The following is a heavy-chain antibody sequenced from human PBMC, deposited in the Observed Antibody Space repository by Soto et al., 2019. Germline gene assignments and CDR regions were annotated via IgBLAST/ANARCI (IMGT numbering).Heavy chain of an antibody. CDR1: GFTFSGYG. D-gene: IGHD6-19*01. V-gene: IGHV3-33*01. J-gene: IGHJ4*02. CDR2: IWYDGSNK. CDR3: ARDKSSAVAGLFDY. Sequence: QVQLVESGGGVVQPGRSLRLSCAASGFTFSGYGMHWVRQAPGKGLEWVAVIWYDGSNKYYADSVKGRFTISRDNSKNTLYLQMNSLRAEDTAVYYCARDKSSAVAGLFDYWGQGTLVTVSS.